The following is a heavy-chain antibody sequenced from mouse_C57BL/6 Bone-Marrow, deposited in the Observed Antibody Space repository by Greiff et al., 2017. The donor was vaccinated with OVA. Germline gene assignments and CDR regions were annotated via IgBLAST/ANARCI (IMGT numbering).Heavy chain of an antibody. D-gene: IGHD1-1*01. Sequence: EVQLQQSGPVLVKPGASVKMSCKASGYTFTDYYMNWVKQSHGKSLEWIGVINPYNGGTSYNQKFKGKATLTVDKSSSTAYMELNSLTSEDSAVYYCARWAVVARNYFDYWGQGTTLTVSS. CDR1: GYTFTDYY. CDR3: ARWAVVARNYFDY. V-gene: IGHV1-19*01. J-gene: IGHJ2*01. CDR2: INPYNGGT.